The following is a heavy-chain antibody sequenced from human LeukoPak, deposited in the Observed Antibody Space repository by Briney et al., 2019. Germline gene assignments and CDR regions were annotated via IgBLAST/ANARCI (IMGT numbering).Heavy chain of an antibody. D-gene: IGHD3-10*02. CDR1: GGSFSGYY. J-gene: IGHJ4*02. Sequence: PSETLSLTCAVYGGSFSGYYWSWIRQPPGKGLEWTGEINHSGSTNYNPPLKSRVTISVDTSKNQFSLKLSSVTAADTAVYYCARSPRLFGVPLRYWGQGTLVTVSS. CDR2: INHSGST. CDR3: ARSPRLFGVPLRY. V-gene: IGHV4-34*01.